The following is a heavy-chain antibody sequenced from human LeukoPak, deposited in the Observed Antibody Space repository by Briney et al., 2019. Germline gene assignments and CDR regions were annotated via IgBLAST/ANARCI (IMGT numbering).Heavy chain of an antibody. CDR1: GFTFSNAW. V-gene: IGHV3-15*01. Sequence: GGSLRLSCAASGFTFSNAWMSWVRQAPGKGLEWVGRIKSRTDGGTTDYAAPVKGRFTISRDDSKSIAYLQMNSLKTEDTAVYYCTRDQTPYYWGQGTLVTVSS. J-gene: IGHJ4*02. CDR3: TRDQTPYY. CDR2: IKSRTDGGTT.